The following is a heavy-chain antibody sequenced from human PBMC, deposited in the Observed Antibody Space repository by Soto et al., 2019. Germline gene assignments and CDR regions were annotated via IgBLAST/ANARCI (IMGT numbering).Heavy chain of an antibody. CDR1: GGSISSGGYY. CDR2: IYYSGST. CDR3: ARERELEAPFDY. Sequence: SETLSLTCTVSGGSISSGGYYWSWIRQHPGKGLEWIGYIYYSGSTYYNPSLKSRVTISVDTSKNQFSLKLSSVTAADTAVYYCARERELEAPFDYWGQGTLVTVSS. J-gene: IGHJ4*02. V-gene: IGHV4-31*03. D-gene: IGHD3-10*01.